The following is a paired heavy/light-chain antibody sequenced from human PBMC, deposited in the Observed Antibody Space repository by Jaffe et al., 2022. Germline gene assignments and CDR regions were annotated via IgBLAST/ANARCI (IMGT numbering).Light chain of an antibody. J-gene: IGKJ1*01. Sequence: DIQMTQSPSTLSASVGDRVTITCRASQSISSWLAWYQQKPGKAPNLLIYKASSLESGVPSRFSGSGSGTEFTLTISSLQPDDFATYYCQQYNSYSRTFGQGTKVEIK. CDR3: QQYNSYSRT. V-gene: IGKV1-5*03. CDR2: KAS. CDR1: QSISSW.
Heavy chain of an antibody. Sequence: EVQLVESGGGLLQPGGSLRLSCVASGVIFSSYEMNWVRQAPGKGLEWVSYISSGASSTYYADSVKGRFTVSRDNAKNSLYLQMNSLRAEDTAVYYCVREYSSPRAFDVWGQGTMVTVSS. CDR1: GVIFSSYE. CDR2: ISSGASST. V-gene: IGHV3-48*03. D-gene: IGHD6-19*01. J-gene: IGHJ3*01. CDR3: VREYSSPRAFDV.